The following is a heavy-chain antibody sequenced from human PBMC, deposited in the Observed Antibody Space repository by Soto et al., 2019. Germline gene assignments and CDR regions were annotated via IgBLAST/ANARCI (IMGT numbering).Heavy chain of an antibody. Sequence: DVQLVESGGGLVQPGGSLRLSCAASGFTFNTYSMNWVRQAPGKGLEWVSYISRTNTIHYADSVRGRFTIARDNAKNSLYLQMNSLRAEDTAVYFCTRDPHALEYWGQGTLVTVSS. CDR3: TRDPHALEY. CDR1: GFTFNTYS. V-gene: IGHV3-48*01. CDR2: ISRTNTI. J-gene: IGHJ4*02.